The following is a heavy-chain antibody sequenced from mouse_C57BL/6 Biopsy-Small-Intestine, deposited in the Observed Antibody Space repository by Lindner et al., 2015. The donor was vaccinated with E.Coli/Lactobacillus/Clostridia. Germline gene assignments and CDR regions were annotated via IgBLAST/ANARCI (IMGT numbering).Heavy chain of an antibody. J-gene: IGHJ4*01. D-gene: IGHD2-5*01. CDR1: GYTFTDYY. CDR3: ARGAYYSNYLYYYAMDY. Sequence: VQLQESGPELVKPGASVKISCKASGYTFTDYYINWVKQRPGQGLEWIGWIYPGSGNTKYNEKFKGKATLTVDTSSSTAYMQLSSLTSEDSAVYFCARGAYYSNYLYYYAMDYWGQGTSVTASS. V-gene: IGHV1-84*01. CDR2: IYPGSGNT.